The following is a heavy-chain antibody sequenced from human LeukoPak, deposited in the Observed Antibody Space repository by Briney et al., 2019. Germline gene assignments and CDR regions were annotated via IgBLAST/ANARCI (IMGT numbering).Heavy chain of an antibody. D-gene: IGHD3-22*01. CDR2: IYTSGGT. CDR3: ARAKPDYYDRSGYYGNWFDP. J-gene: IGHJ5*02. CDR1: GGSISSGSYY. Sequence: SETLSLTCTVSGGSISSGSYYWSWIRQPAGKGLEWIGRIYTSGGTNYNPSLKSRVTISVDTSKNQFSLKLSSVTAAGTAVYYCARAKPDYYDRSGYYGNWFDPWGQGTLVTVSS. V-gene: IGHV4-61*02.